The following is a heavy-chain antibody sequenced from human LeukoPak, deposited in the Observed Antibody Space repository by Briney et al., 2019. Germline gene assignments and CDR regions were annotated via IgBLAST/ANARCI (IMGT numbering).Heavy chain of an antibody. Sequence: GGSLRLSCAASGFTFSNAWMNWVRQAPGKGLEWVGRIKSKTDGGTTDYAAPVKGRFTISRDDSKNTLYLQMNSLRAEDTAVYYCARDPHPGARMSELRYWGQGTLVTVSS. CDR3: ARDPHPGARMSELRY. V-gene: IGHV3-15*07. CDR1: GFTFSNAW. CDR2: IKSKTDGGTT. J-gene: IGHJ4*02. D-gene: IGHD3-10*01.